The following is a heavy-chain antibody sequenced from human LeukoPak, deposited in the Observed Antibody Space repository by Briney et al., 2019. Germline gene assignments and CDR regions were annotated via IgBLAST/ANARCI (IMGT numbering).Heavy chain of an antibody. J-gene: IGHJ5*02. D-gene: IGHD1-1*01. CDR2: IIPIFGTA. Sequence: GASVKVSCKASGGTFSSYAISWVRQAPGQGLEWMGGIIPIFGTANYAQKFQGRVTITTDESTSTAYMELSSLRSEDTAVYYCARVFTTGTRVYNWFDPWGQGTLVTVSS. CDR1: GGTFSSYA. CDR3: ARVFTTGTRVYNWFDP. V-gene: IGHV1-69*05.